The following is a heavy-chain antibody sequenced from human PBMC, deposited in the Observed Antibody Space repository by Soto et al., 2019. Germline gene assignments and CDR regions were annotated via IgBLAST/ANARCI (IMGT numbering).Heavy chain of an antibody. Sequence: GGSLRLSCAASGFTFSTYWMQWVRQVPGEGLVWVSSISENGGITTYADSVKGRFTISRDNAKNTLYLQMNGLRVEDTAIYYCSREYYSSGTHWGQGTLVTVSS. CDR2: ISENGGIT. CDR1: GFTFSTYW. CDR3: SREYYSSGTH. V-gene: IGHV3-74*01. J-gene: IGHJ1*01. D-gene: IGHD3-10*01.